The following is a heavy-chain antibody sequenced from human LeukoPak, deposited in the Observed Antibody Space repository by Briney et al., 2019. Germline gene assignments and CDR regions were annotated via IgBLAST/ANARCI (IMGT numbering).Heavy chain of an antibody. J-gene: IGHJ4*02. CDR3: AGGYRSGWYAIEY. D-gene: IGHD6-19*01. CDR2: ISETGVSA. V-gene: IGHV3-23*01. Sequence: PGGSLRLSCAASGFSFNSYAMNWVRQAPGKGLEWVSAISETGVSAYYADSVKGWFTISRDNSKKTLFLHMNSLRAEDTAVYFCAGGYRSGWYAIEYWGQGTLVTVSP. CDR1: GFSFNSYA.